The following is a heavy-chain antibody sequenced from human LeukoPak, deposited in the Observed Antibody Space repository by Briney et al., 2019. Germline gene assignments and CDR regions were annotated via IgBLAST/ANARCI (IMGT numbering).Heavy chain of an antibody. V-gene: IGHV3-21*01. CDR2: SISCKSYR. CDR1: GFTFSSYR. D-gene: IGHD6-6*01. Sequence: GGSLRLSCAASGFTFSSYRMSWVRQAPGKGLEWVSTSISCKSYRYYADSVKGRFTISRDNAKNSLYLQMNSLRAEDTAVYYCASDGGSSWGHYYYMDVWGKGTTVTVSS. J-gene: IGHJ6*03. CDR3: ASDGGSSWGHYYYMDV.